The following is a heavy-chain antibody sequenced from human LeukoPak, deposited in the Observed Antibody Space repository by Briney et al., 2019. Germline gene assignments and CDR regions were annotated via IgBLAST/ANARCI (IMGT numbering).Heavy chain of an antibody. D-gene: IGHD3-10*01. V-gene: IGHV3-49*03. CDR1: EFTFGDYA. CDR2: IRSKAYGGTT. Sequence: GGSLRLSCTGYEFTFGDYAMTWFRQAPGKGLEWVGFIRSKAYGGTTEYAASVKGGFTISRDDSKSIAYLQMNSLRAEDTAVYYCAREVLLWFGSQNGMDVWGQGTTVTVSS. J-gene: IGHJ6*02. CDR3: AREVLLWFGSQNGMDV.